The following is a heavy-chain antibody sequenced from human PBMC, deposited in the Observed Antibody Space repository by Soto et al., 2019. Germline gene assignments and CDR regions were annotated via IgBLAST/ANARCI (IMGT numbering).Heavy chain of an antibody. CDR1: GFPFSKAW. D-gene: IGHD1-7*01. CDR3: TTSVTGTPRAIDY. CDR2: IKGRIDGGRV. Sequence: GGSLRLSCAVSGFPFSKAWMSWVRQAPGKGLEWIGRIKGRIDGGRVDYAAPVQGRFTISRDDSENTLFLQMNSLKTEDTAVYYCTTSVTGTPRAIDYWGQGTLVTVSS. J-gene: IGHJ4*02. V-gene: IGHV3-15*01.